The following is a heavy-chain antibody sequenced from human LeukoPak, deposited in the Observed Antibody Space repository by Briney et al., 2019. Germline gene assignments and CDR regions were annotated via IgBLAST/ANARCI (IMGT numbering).Heavy chain of an antibody. J-gene: IGHJ4*02. CDR1: GFTFTSYA. CDR3: ATRAVAGRPLDY. D-gene: IGHD6-19*01. Sequence: GGSLRLSCAASGFTFTSYAMSWVRQAPGKGLEWVSSISGSGDSTYYADSVKGRFTISRDNSKNTLYLQMNSLRAEDTAVYYCATRAVAGRPLDYWGQGTLVTVSS. V-gene: IGHV3-23*01. CDR2: ISGSGDST.